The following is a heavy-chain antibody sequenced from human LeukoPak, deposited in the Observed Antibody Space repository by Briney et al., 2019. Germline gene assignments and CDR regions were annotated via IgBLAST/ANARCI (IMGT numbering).Heavy chain of an antibody. CDR1: GFTVSSNY. J-gene: IGHJ6*02. Sequence: GGSLRLSCAASGFTVSSNYMSWVRQAPGKGLEWVSVIYSGGSTYYADSVKGRFTISRDNSKNTLYLQMNSLRAEDAAVYYCARDGDIAAAGYYYGMDVWGQGTTVTVSS. CDR3: ARDGDIAAAGYYYGMDV. CDR2: IYSGGST. D-gene: IGHD6-13*01. V-gene: IGHV3-66*01.